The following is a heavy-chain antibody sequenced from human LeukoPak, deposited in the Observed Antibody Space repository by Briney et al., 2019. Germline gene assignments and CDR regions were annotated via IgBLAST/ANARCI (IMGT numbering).Heavy chain of an antibody. V-gene: IGHV4-34*01. J-gene: IGHJ3*02. Sequence: SETLSLTCAVYGGSFSGYYWSWIRQPPGKGLEWIGEINHSGSTNYNPSLKSRVTISVDTSKNQFSLKLSSVTAADTAVYYCARGQYIAGTASDIWGQGTMVTVSS. CDR1: GGSFSGYY. CDR3: ARGQYIAGTASDI. D-gene: IGHD1-20*01. CDR2: INHSGST.